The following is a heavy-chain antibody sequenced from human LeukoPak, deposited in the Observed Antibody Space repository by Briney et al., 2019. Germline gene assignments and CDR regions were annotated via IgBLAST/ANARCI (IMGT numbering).Heavy chain of an antibody. V-gene: IGHV3-66*02. Sequence: PGGSLRLSCAASGFTVSSNYMSWVRQAPGKGLEWVSVIYSGGSTYYADSVKGRFTISRDNSNNTLYLQMNSLRAEDTAVYYCACYLRFLGHDAFDIWGQGTMVTVSS. CDR1: GFTVSSNY. J-gene: IGHJ3*02. CDR3: ACYLRFLGHDAFDI. CDR2: IYSGGST. D-gene: IGHD3-3*01.